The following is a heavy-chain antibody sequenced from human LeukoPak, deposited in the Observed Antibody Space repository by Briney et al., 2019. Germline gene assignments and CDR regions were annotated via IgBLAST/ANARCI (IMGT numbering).Heavy chain of an antibody. CDR3: AKVSGVAARFDY. D-gene: IGHD6-6*01. J-gene: IGHJ4*02. CDR2: ISYDGSNK. V-gene: IGHV3-30-3*01. CDR1: GFTFSSYA. Sequence: PGGSLRLSCAASGFTFSSYAMHWVRQAPGKGLEWVAVISYDGSNKYYADSVKGRFTISRDNSKNTLYLQMNSLRAEDTAVYYCAKVSGVAARFDYWGQGTLVTVSS.